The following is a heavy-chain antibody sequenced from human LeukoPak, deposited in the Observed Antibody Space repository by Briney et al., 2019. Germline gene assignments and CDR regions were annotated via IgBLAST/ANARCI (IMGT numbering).Heavy chain of an antibody. CDR3: ARGDVGSGFDY. CDR2: IYYSGST. CDR1: GGSISSGGYY. D-gene: IGHD1-26*01. J-gene: IGHJ4*02. Sequence: PSETLSLTCTVSGGSISSGGYYWTWIRQHPGKGLEWIGYIYYSGSTYYNPSLKSRVTISVDTSKNQFSLKLSSVTAADTALYYCARGDVGSGFDYWGQGTLVTVSS. V-gene: IGHV4-31*03.